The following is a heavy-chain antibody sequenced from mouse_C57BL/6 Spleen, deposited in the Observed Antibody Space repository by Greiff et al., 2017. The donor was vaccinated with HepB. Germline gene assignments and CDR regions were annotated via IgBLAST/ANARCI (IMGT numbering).Heavy chain of an antibody. CDR3: ARRGAYYDYGY. V-gene: IGHV1-61*01. Sequence: QVQLKESGAELVRPGSSVKLSCKASGYTFTSYWMDWVKQRPGQGLEWIGNIYPSDSETHYNQKFKDKATLTVDKSSSTAYMQLSSLTSEDSAVYYCARRGAYYDYGYWGQGTTLTVSS. CDR1: GYTFTSYW. CDR2: IYPSDSET. D-gene: IGHD2-4*01. J-gene: IGHJ2*01.